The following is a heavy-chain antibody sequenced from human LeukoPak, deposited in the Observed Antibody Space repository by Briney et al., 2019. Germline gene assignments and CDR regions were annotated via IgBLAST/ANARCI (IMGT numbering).Heavy chain of an antibody. CDR3: AKEIGGSWGGDLDY. CDR2: ISYDGSNK. CDR1: GFTFSSYG. J-gene: IGHJ4*02. V-gene: IGHV3-30*18. D-gene: IGHD1-26*01. Sequence: PGRSLRLSCAASGFTFSSYGMHWVRQAPGKGLEWVAVISYDGSNKYYADSVKGRFTISRDNSKNTLYLQMNNLRAEDTAVYYCAKEIGGSWGGDLDYWGQGTLVTVSS.